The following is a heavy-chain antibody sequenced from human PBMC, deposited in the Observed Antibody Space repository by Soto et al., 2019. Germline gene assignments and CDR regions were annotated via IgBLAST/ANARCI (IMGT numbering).Heavy chain of an antibody. CDR3: AREGGRGWKLLRSLGPYYYYGMDV. Sequence: GGSLRLSCAASGFTFSSYWMSWVRQAPGKGLEWVANIKQDGSEKYYVDSVKGRFTISRDNAKNSLYLQMNSLRAEDTAVYYCAREGGRGWKLLRSLGPYYYYGMDVWGQGTTVTVSS. J-gene: IGHJ6*02. CDR2: IKQDGSEK. D-gene: IGHD1-26*01. CDR1: GFTFSSYW. V-gene: IGHV3-7*03.